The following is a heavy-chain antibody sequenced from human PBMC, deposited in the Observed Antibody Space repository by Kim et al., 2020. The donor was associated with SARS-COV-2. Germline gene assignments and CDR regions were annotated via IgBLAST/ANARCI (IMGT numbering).Heavy chain of an antibody. V-gene: IGHV3-43*01. CDR3: AKDTVGYSYGYGYYFDY. Sequence: GKGRFTISRDNSKNSLYLQMNSLRTEDTALYYCAKDTVGYSYGYGYYFDYWGQGTLVTVSS. J-gene: IGHJ4*02. D-gene: IGHD5-18*01.